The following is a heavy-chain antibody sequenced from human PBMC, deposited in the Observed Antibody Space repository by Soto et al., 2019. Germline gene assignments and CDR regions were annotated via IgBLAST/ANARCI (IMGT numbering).Heavy chain of an antibody. CDR3: ARDLEVGAYRYFFDY. CDR2: ISATSVCI. D-gene: IGHD1-26*01. Sequence: PGGSLRLSCAASGFTFSSYSMKWVRQAPGKGPEWGSYISATSVCIKYADCVKGRFTISRDNAKNLLYLQMNSLRAEDTAAYYCARDLEVGAYRYFFDYWGQGTLVTVSS. V-gene: IGHV3-21*05. J-gene: IGHJ4*01. CDR1: GFTFSSYS.